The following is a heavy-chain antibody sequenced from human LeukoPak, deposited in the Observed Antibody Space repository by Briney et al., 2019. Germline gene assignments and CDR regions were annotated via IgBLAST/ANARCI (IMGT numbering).Heavy chain of an antibody. CDR2: IIPIFGTA. CDR3: ATSPRQLIFGVVHFDY. V-gene: IGHV1-69*13. Sequence: WASVKVSCTASGGTFSSYAISWVRQAPGQGLEWMGGIIPIFGTANYAQKFQGRVTITADESTSTAYMELSSLRSEDTAVYYCATSPRQLIFGVVHFDYWGQGTLVTVSS. CDR1: GGTFSSYA. J-gene: IGHJ4*02. D-gene: IGHD3-3*01.